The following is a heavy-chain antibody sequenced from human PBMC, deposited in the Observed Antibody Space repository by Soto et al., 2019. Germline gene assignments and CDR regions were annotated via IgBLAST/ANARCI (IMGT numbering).Heavy chain of an antibody. CDR1: GYTFTSYA. D-gene: IGHD1-26*01. CDR2: INAGNGNT. V-gene: IGHV1-3*01. CDR3: ARDRGVGVPIFPDY. J-gene: IGHJ4*02. Sequence: ASVKVSCKASGYTFTSYAMHWVRQAPGQRLEWMGWINAGNGNTKYSQKFQGRVTITRDTSASTAYMELSSLRSEDTAVYYCARDRGVGVPIFPDYWGQGTLVTVSS.